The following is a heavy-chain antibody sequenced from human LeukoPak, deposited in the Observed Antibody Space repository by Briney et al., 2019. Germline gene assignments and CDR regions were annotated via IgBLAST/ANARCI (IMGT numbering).Heavy chain of an antibody. CDR2: INHSGST. D-gene: IGHD6-13*01. Sequence: KPSETLSLTCAVYVGSFSGYYWSWLRQPPGKGREWIGEINHSGSTNYNPSLKSRVTISVDTSKNQFSLKLSPVTAADTAVYYCAQQQLVPDRYFDYWGQGTLVTVSS. CDR3: AQQQLVPDRYFDY. CDR1: VGSFSGYY. J-gene: IGHJ4*02. V-gene: IGHV4-34*01.